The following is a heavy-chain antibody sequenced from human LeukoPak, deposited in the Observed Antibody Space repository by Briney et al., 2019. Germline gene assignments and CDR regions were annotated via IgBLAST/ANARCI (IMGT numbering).Heavy chain of an antibody. CDR1: GFTVSSNY. V-gene: IGHV3-53*01. CDR3: ARGETTMALSPFDY. J-gene: IGHJ4*02. D-gene: IGHD4/OR15-4a*01. CDR2: IYSGDIT. Sequence: PGGSLRLSCVAPGFTVSSNYMSWVRQAPGKGLEWVSVIYSGDITYYADSVKGRFTISRDNSKNTLYLQMSNLRAEDTAVYYCARGETTMALSPFDYWGQGTLVTVSS.